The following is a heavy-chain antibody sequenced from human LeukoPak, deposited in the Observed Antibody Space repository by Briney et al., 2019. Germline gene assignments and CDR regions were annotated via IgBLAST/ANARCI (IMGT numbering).Heavy chain of an antibody. V-gene: IGHV1-18*01. Sequence: ASVKVSCKASGYTFTSYGISWVRQAPGQGLEWMGWISAYNGNTNYAQKLQGRVTMTRNTSISTAYMELSSLRSEDTAVYYCARGGFTAMVWGYFDYWGQGTLVTVSS. CDR1: GYTFTSYG. CDR2: ISAYNGNT. D-gene: IGHD5-18*01. CDR3: ARGGFTAMVWGYFDY. J-gene: IGHJ4*02.